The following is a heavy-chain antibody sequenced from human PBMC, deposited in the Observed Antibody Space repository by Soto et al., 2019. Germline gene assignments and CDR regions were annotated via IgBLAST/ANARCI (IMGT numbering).Heavy chain of an antibody. Sequence: EVQLVESGGGLVKPGGSLRLSCAASGFTFSSYSMNWVRQAPGKGLEWVSSISSSSSYIYYADSVKGRFTISRDNAKNSLYLRMNSLRAEDTAVYYCARDQGGYSYGYGFGYYYGMDVWGQGTTVTVSS. V-gene: IGHV3-21*01. D-gene: IGHD5-18*01. J-gene: IGHJ6*02. CDR3: ARDQGGYSYGYGFGYYYGMDV. CDR2: ISSSSSYI. CDR1: GFTFSSYS.